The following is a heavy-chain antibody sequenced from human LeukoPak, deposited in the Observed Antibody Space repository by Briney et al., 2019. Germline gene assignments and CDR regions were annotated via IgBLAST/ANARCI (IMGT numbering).Heavy chain of an antibody. V-gene: IGHV3-21*01. CDR2: ISSSSSYI. CDR1: GFTFSSYS. Sequence: GGSLRLSCAASGFTFSSYSMNWVRQAPGKGLEWVSSISSSSSYIYYADSVKGRFTISRDNAKNSLYLQMNSLRAEDTAVYYCARDPGIAAAGTNNWFDPWGQATLVTVSS. D-gene: IGHD6-13*01. J-gene: IGHJ5*02. CDR3: ARDPGIAAAGTNNWFDP.